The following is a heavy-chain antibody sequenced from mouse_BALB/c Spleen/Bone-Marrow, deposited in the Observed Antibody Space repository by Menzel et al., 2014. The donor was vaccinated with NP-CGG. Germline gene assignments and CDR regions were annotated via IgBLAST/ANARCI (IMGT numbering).Heavy chain of an antibody. Sequence: ESGPELVKPGASVKMSCKASGYTFTGYVMHWVKQKPGQGLEWIVYINPYSDGTKYNEKFKGKATLTSDKSSSTAYMELSSLTSEDSAVYYCAREGGLRRGDYYVMDYWGQGTSATVSS. D-gene: IGHD2-4*01. CDR1: GYTFTGYV. CDR3: AREGGLRRGDYYVMDY. V-gene: IGHV1-14*01. J-gene: IGHJ4*01. CDR2: INPYSDGT.